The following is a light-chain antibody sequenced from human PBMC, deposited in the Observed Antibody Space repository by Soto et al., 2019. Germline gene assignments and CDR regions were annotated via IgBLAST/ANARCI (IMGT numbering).Light chain of an antibody. CDR1: SSDVGSYDY. CDR3: ISYAGSSNV. CDR2: EVS. J-gene: IGLJ1*01. Sequence: QSALTQPPSASGSPGKSVTISCTGTSSDVGSYDYVSWYQQHPGKAPKLMIYEVSKRPSGVPDRFSGSKSGNTASLTVSGLQAEDEADYYCISYAGSSNVFGTGTKLSVL. V-gene: IGLV2-8*01.